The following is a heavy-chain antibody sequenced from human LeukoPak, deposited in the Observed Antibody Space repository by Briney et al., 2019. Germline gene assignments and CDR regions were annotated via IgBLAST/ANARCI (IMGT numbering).Heavy chain of an antibody. J-gene: IGHJ4*02. CDR1: GFSFSNSW. CDR2: INSDGTTT. CDR3: ASDPYLANFWTGYPHY. Sequence: PGGSLRLSRAASGFSFSNSWMHWVRQAPGKGLVWVSRINSDGTTTHYADSVKGRFTISRDNAKNTLFLQMNSLRPEDTALYYCASDPYLANFWTGYPHYWGQGTLVTVSS. D-gene: IGHD3/OR15-3a*01. V-gene: IGHV3-74*01.